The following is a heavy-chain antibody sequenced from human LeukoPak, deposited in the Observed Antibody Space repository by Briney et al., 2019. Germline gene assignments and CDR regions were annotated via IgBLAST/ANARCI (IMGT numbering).Heavy chain of an antibody. CDR1: GGSISSTNW. Sequence: PSGTLSLTCGVSGGSISSTNWWTWVRQPPGEGLEWIGEVHLSGRTNYNPSLKSRLTMSVDTSKNQFSLKLSSVTAADTAVYYCARSGGDRGWYYFDYWGQGILVTVSS. D-gene: IGHD6-19*01. J-gene: IGHJ4*02. CDR3: ARSGGDRGWYYFDY. V-gene: IGHV4-4*02. CDR2: VHLSGRT.